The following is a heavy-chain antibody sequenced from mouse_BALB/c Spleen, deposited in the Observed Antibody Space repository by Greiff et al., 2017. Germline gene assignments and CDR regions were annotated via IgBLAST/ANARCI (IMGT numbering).Heavy chain of an antibody. D-gene: IGHD2-1*01. V-gene: IGHV14-3*02. J-gene: IGHJ2*01. CDR2: IDPANGNT. Sequence: VQLQQSGAELVKPGASVKLSCTASGFNIKDTYMHWVKQRPEQGLEWIGRIDPANGNTKDDPKFQGKATITADTSSNTAYLQRSSLTSEDTAVYYCASIYYGNSYYFDYWGQGTTLTVSS. CDR3: ASIYYGNSYYFDY. CDR1: GFNIKDTY.